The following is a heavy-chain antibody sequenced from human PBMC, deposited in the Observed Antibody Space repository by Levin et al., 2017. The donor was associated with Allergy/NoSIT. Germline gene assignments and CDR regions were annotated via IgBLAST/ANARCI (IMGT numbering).Heavy chain of an antibody. CDR2: INPSSGST. Sequence: ASVKVSCNSSGYTFTSYYMHWVRQAPGQGLEWMGVINPSSGSTTYAQNFQGGVTMTRDTSTSTVYMELSSLISEDTAVYYCARAAVSGRRFDFWGQGTLVIVSS. J-gene: IGHJ4*02. V-gene: IGHV1-46*01. CDR3: ARAAVSGRRFDF. D-gene: IGHD6-19*01. CDR1: GYTFTSYY.